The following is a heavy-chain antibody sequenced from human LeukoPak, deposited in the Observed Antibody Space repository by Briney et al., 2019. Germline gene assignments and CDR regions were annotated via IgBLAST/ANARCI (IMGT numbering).Heavy chain of an antibody. J-gene: IGHJ4*02. CDR2: IYHSGST. V-gene: IGHV4-30-2*01. CDR1: GGSISSGGYS. Sequence: SQTLSLTCAVSGGSISSGGYSWSWIRQPPGKGLEWIGYIYHSGSTYYNPSLKSRVTISVDRSKNQFSLKLSSVTAADTAVYYCARGGDYGDNVFDYWGQGTLVTVSS. CDR3: ARGGDYGDNVFDY. D-gene: IGHD4-17*01.